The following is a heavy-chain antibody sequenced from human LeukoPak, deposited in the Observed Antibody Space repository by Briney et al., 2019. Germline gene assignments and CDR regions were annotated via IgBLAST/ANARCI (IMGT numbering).Heavy chain of an antibody. Sequence: GASVKVSCKASGYTYTSYYMHWVRQAPGQGLEWMGIINPSGGSTSYAQKFQGRVTMTRDTSTSAVYMELSSLRSEDTAVYYCASQSYSSSWSGYYYYMDVWGKGTTVTVSS. J-gene: IGHJ6*03. CDR1: GYTYTSYY. CDR3: ASQSYSSSWSGYYYYMDV. CDR2: INPSGGST. V-gene: IGHV1-46*01. D-gene: IGHD6-13*01.